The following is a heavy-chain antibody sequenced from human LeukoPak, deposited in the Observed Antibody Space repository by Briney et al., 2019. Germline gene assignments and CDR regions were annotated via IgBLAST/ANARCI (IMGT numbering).Heavy chain of an antibody. CDR3: ARDTRTMVRGVIINFDY. D-gene: IGHD3-10*01. CDR1: GYTFTGYY. V-gene: IGHV1-2*06. J-gene: IGHJ4*02. Sequence: ASVKVSCKASGYTFTGYYMHWVRQAPGQGLEGMGRINPNSGGTNYAQKFQGRVTMTRDTSISTAYMELSRLRSDDTAVYYCARDTRTMVRGVIINFDYWGQGTLVTVSS. CDR2: INPNSGGT.